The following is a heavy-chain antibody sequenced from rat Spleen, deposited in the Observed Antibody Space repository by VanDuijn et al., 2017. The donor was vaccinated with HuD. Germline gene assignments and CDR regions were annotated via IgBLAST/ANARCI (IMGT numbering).Heavy chain of an antibody. J-gene: IGHJ2*01. CDR3: ARDHFDGYYHVYFDY. V-gene: IGHV2-41*01. Sequence: QGQLKESGPGLVQPSQTLSLSCTIAGFSLTRSNVHSVRQPPGKGLEWMGVIWNTGDTWSNSALTSLLNISRDTSKSQVFLKLNSLQTEDTATYFCARDHFDGYYHVYFDYWGQGVVVTVSS. D-gene: IGHD1-12*03. CDR1: GFSLTRSN. CDR2: IWNTGDT.